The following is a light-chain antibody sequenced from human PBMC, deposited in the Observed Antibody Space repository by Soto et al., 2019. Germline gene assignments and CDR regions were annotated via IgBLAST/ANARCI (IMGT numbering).Light chain of an antibody. CDR1: SSDVGDNY. V-gene: IGLV2-8*01. Sequence: QSALAQPPSASGSPGQSGTISCTGTSSDVGDNYVSWYQQHLGKAPKLIIYEVTLRPSGVPDRFSGSKSGNTASLTVSGLQADDEADYYCSAYAGSNPVVFGTGTELTVL. J-gene: IGLJ1*01. CDR2: EVT. CDR3: SAYAGSNPVV.